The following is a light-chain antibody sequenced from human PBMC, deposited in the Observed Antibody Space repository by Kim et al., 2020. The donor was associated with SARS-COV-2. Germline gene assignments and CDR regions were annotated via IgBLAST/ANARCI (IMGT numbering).Light chain of an antibody. CDR3: QQYTSYST. V-gene: IGKV1-5*01. CDR2: DAS. Sequence: GDRVTITCRASQSISSWLAWYQQKPGKAPKLLIYDASSLESGVPSRFSGSGSGTEFTLTISSLQPDDFATYYCQQYTSYSTFGQGTKV. CDR1: QSISSW. J-gene: IGKJ1*01.